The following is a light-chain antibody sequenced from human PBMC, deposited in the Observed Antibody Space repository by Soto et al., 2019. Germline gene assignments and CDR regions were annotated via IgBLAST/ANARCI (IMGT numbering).Light chain of an antibody. V-gene: IGLV2-8*01. CDR2: EVS. CDR3: SSYAGSNREV. Sequence: QSVLTQPPSASGSPGQSVTISCTGTSSDVGGYNYVSWYQQHPGKATKLMIYEVSKRPSGVPDRFSGSKSGNTASLTVSGLQAEDEADYYCSSYAGSNREVFGTGTKVTVL. CDR1: SSDVGGYNY. J-gene: IGLJ1*01.